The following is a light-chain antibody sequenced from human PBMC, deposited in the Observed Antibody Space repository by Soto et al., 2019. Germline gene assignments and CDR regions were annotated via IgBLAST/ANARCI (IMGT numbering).Light chain of an antibody. J-gene: IGKJ1*01. CDR3: QQYIDWPRT. V-gene: IGKV3-15*01. CDR1: QSVGNR. CDR2: GAT. Sequence: DILMTQSPATLSVSPGERATLSCRASQSVGNRLAWYQHTPGQAPRLLIYGATYRATGVPAKFSGSGSGTEFTLTITSLQSEDFALYYCQQYIDWPRTFGQGTKVDIK.